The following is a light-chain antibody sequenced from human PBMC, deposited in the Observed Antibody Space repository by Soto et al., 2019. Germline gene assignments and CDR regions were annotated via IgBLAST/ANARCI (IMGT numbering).Light chain of an antibody. Sequence: DVHIPQSPSALSASVGERVHSTCRATQNIVHYLNWYQQRPWEPPKLLIYGASTLGSGVPSSFSGSGSGTDFTRAIRGLQPEAFATYYCQQGYSTPPVTFGQGTRLEVK. J-gene: IGKJ5*01. CDR3: QQGYSTPPVT. CDR2: GAS. V-gene: IGKV1-39*01. CDR1: QNIVHY.